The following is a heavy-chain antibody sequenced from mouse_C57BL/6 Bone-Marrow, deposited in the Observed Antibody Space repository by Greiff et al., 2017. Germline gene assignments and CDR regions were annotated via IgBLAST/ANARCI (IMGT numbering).Heavy chain of an antibody. D-gene: IGHD1-1*01. CDR3: ASITTVVATNY. V-gene: IGHV1-82*01. Sequence: QVQLQQSGPELVKPGASVKISCKASGYAFSSSWMNWVKQRPGKGLEWIGRIYPGDGDTNYNGKFKGKATRTADKSSSTAYMQLSSLTSEDSAVYFCASITTVVATNYWGQGTTLTVSS. J-gene: IGHJ2*01. CDR2: IYPGDGDT. CDR1: GYAFSSSW.